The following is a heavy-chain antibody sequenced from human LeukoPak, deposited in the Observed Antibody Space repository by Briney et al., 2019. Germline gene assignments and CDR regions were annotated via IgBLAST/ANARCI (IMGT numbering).Heavy chain of an antibody. V-gene: IGHV4-34*01. CDR2: INHSGST. J-gene: IGHJ4*02. D-gene: IGHD6-19*01. CDR1: GGSFSGYY. Sequence: PSETLSLTCAVYGGSFSGYYWSWIRQPPGKGLEWIGEINHSGSTNYNPSLKSRVTISVDTSKNQFSLKLSSVTAADTAVYYCAREKLGYSSGWSYVDYWGQGTLVTVST. CDR3: AREKLGYSSGWSYVDY.